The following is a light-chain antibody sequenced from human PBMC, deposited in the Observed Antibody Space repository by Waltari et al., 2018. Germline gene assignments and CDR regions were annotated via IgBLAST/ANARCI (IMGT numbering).Light chain of an antibody. J-gene: IGLJ2*01. V-gene: IGLV3-1*01. CDR3: QAWDSSTHVV. Sequence: SYELTQPPSVSVSPGQTAKLTCSGDKLGDKYASWYQQKPGQCPVLVIEQDSKRPSGIPGRFSGSNSGNTATLTISGTQAMDEADYYCQAWDSSTHVVFGGGTKLTVL. CDR2: QDS. CDR1: KLGDKY.